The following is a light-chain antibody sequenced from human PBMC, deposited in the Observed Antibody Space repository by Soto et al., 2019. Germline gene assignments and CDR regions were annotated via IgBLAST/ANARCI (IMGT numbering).Light chain of an antibody. CDR3: QQYNSYPLT. CDR2: KAS. J-gene: IGKJ4*01. CDR1: QSISSW. Sequence: DIQMTQSPSTLSASVGDRVTITCRASQSISSWLAWYQQEPGKAPKLLIYKASSLESGVPSRFSGSGSGTEFTLSNSSLQPDDFATYYCQQYNSYPLTFGGGTKVEIK. V-gene: IGKV1-5*03.